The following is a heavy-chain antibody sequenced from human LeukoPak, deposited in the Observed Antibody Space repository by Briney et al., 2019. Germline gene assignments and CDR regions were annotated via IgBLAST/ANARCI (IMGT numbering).Heavy chain of an antibody. CDR3: ARGDIVVVPAAANWFDP. CDR1: GYTFTSYG. J-gene: IGHJ5*02. V-gene: IGHV1-18*01. D-gene: IGHD2-2*01. CDR2: ISAYNGNT. Sequence: GSVKVSCKASGYTFTSYGISWARQAPGQGLEWMGWISAYNGNTNYAQKLQGRVTMTTDTSTSTAYMELRSLRSDDTAVYYCARGDIVVVPAAANWFDPWGQGTLVTVSS.